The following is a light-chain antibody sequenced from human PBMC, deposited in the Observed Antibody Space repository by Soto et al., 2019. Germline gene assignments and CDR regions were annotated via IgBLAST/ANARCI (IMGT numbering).Light chain of an antibody. CDR3: QQYASSPVYT. CDR2: VAS. V-gene: IGKV3-15*01. CDR1: QSVSSN. Sequence: EIVMTQSPATLSVSPGERATLSCRASQSVSSNLAWYQQKPGQTPKLLIYVASTRATGIPARFSGSGSGTEFTLTISRLEPEDFAVYYCQQYASSPVYTFGQGTKLEIK. J-gene: IGKJ2*01.